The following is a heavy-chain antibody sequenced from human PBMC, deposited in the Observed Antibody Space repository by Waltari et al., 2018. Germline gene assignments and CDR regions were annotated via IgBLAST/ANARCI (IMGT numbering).Heavy chain of an antibody. V-gene: IGHV4-38-2*01. CDR1: GYSISSGYY. J-gene: IGHJ4*02. Sequence: QVQLQESGPGLVTPSETLSLTCAVSGYSISSGYYWGWIRQPPGKGLGGIGSIYHSGSTYYTPSLKSRVTISVDTSKNRFALERSSVPAAETAVYCCAGYVGAARARVDYWGQGTLVTGSS. CDR3: AGYVGAARARVDY. CDR2: IYHSGST. D-gene: IGHD3-10*01.